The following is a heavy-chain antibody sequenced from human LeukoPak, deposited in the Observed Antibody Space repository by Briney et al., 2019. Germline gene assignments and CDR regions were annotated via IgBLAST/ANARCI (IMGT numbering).Heavy chain of an antibody. Sequence: SETLSLTCTVSAGSVSSHYWSWIRQPPGKGLEWIGHIYTSGSTNYNPSLKSRVTTSVDKPKNQCSLKLSPATAADTAGYYCGRYIRVGSSGYYDSDAFDIWGQGTMVTVSS. D-gene: IGHD3-22*01. CDR2: IYTSGST. V-gene: IGHV4-4*09. J-gene: IGHJ3*02. CDR1: AGSVSSHY. CDR3: GRYIRVGSSGYYDSDAFDI.